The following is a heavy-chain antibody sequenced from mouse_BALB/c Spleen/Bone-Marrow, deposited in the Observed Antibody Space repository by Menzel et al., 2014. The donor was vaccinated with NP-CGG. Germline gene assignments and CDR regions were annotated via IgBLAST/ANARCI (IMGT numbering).Heavy chain of an antibody. Sequence: EVQLVESGGGLVQPGGSLKLSCAASRFDFSRYWMSWVRQAPGKGLEWIGEINPDSSTINYTPSLKDKFIISRDNAKNTLYLQMSKVRSEDTALYYCARPGDYDAMDYWGQGTSVTVSS. V-gene: IGHV4-1*02. CDR3: ARPGDYDAMDY. CDR2: INPDSSTI. CDR1: RFDFSRYW. J-gene: IGHJ4*01.